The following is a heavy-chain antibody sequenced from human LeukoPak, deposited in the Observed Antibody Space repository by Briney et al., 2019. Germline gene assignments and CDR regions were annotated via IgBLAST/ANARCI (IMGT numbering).Heavy chain of an antibody. CDR1: GYTFTSYY. CDR2: INPSGGST. Sequence: ASVNVSCTASGYTFTSYYMHWVRQAPGQGLEWMGIINPSGGSTSYAQKFQGRVTMTRDTSTSTVYMELSSLRSEDTAVYYCARDRVPFRGYSYGTDAFDIWGQGTMVTVSS. D-gene: IGHD5-18*01. CDR3: ARDRVPFRGYSYGTDAFDI. V-gene: IGHV1-46*01. J-gene: IGHJ3*02.